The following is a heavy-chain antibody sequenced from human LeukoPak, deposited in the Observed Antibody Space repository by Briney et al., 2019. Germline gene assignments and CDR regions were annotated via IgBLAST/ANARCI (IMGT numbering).Heavy chain of an antibody. CDR1: GFTFSSYG. CDR3: ARGRSGLDYGSWAFDI. V-gene: IGHV3-30*02. D-gene: IGHD3-10*01. Sequence: GGSLRLSCAASGFTFSSYGMHWVRQAPGKGLEWVAFIRYDGSNKYYADSVKGRFTISRDNSKNTLYLQMNSLRAEDTAVYYCARGRSGLDYGSWAFDIWGQGTMVTVSS. CDR2: IRYDGSNK. J-gene: IGHJ3*02.